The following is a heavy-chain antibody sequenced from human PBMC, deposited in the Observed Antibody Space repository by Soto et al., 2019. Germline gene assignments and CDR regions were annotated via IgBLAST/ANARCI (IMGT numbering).Heavy chain of an antibody. J-gene: IGHJ5*02. CDR2: IYYSGST. CDR1: GGSISSSIYY. V-gene: IGHV4-39*01. CDR3: VWQGIAAAGTSANWFDP. D-gene: IGHD6-13*01. Sequence: LSLTCTVSGGSISSSIYYWGWIRQPPGKGLEWIGSIYYSGSTYYNPSLKSRVTISVDTSKNQFSQKLSSVTAADTAGYYCVWQGIAAAGTSANWFDPWGQGTLVTVSS.